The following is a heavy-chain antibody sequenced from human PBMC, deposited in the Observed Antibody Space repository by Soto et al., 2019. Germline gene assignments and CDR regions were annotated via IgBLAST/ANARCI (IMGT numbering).Heavy chain of an antibody. V-gene: IGHV1-8*01. CDR2: MNPNSGNT. Sequence: QVQLVQSGAEVKKPGASVKVSCKASGYTFTSYDINWVRQATGQGLEWMGWMNPNSGNTGYAQKFQGRVTMTRNTSISTAYMELSSLRSEDTAVYYCARVEGTAMVRDPHFDLWGRGTLVTVSS. CDR1: GYTFTSYD. J-gene: IGHJ2*01. CDR3: ARVEGTAMVRDPHFDL. D-gene: IGHD5-18*01.